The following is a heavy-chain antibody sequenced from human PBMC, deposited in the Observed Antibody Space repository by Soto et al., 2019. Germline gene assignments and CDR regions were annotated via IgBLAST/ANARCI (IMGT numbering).Heavy chain of an antibody. CDR1: GGSISSSGYY. J-gene: IGHJ5*02. CDR3: ARHRPLKLANNWFDP. Sequence: PSETLSLTCTVSGGSISSSGYYWGWIRQPPGKGLEWIGSIYYSGSTYYNPSLKSRVTISVDTSKNQFSLKLSSVTAADTAVYYCARHRPLKLANNWFDPWGQGTLVTVSS. V-gene: IGHV4-39*01. D-gene: IGHD6-6*01. CDR2: IYYSGST.